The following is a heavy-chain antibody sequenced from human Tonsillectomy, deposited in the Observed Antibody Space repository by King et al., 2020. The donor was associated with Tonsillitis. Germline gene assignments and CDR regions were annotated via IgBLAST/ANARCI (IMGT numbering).Heavy chain of an antibody. J-gene: IGHJ6*02. CDR3: ARDRHYDILTGYPYGMDV. CDR2: ISRSSSTI. Sequence: VQLVESGGGLVQPGGSLRLSCAASGLSFSSYRMNWVRQAPGKGLEWVSYISRSSSTIYYADSVKGRFTISRDNAKNSLYLQMNSLRDEETAVYYCARDRHYDILTGYPYGMDVWGQGTTVTVSS. D-gene: IGHD3-9*01. V-gene: IGHV3-48*02. CDR1: GLSFSSYR.